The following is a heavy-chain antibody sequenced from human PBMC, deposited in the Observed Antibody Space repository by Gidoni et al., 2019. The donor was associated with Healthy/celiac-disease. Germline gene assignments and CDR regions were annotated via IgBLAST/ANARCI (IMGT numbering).Heavy chain of an antibody. CDR3: TTDPGYSYGGYYYYYMDV. D-gene: IGHD5-18*01. J-gene: IGHJ6*03. V-gene: IGHV3-15*01. CDR1: GFTFSNAW. CDR2: IKSKTDGGTT. Sequence: EVQLVESGGGLVKPGGYLRLSCAASGFTFSNAWISWVRQAAGKGLEWVGRIKSKTDGGTTDYAAPVKGRFTISRDDSKNTLYLQMNSLKTEDTAVYYCTTDPGYSYGGYYYYYMDVWGKGTTVTVSS.